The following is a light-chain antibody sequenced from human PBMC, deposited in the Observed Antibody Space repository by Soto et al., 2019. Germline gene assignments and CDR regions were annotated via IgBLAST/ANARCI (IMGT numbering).Light chain of an antibody. Sequence: EIVLTQSPGTLSLSPGEGASLSCRASQSVSSSYLAWYQHKPGQAPRLLVYGASNRATGIPARFSGSGSGTEFTLTISSLQSEDFAVYYCQHYNTWPWTFGQGTRWIS. J-gene: IGKJ1*01. CDR1: QSVSSSY. V-gene: IGKV3D-15*01. CDR2: GAS. CDR3: QHYNTWPWT.